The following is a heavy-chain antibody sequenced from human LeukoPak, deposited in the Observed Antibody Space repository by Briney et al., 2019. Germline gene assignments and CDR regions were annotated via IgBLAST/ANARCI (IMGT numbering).Heavy chain of an antibody. Sequence: GGSLRLSCAASGFSFSTYNMNWVRQAPGQRLEWVSSITSGSSYIYYADSVKGRFTISRDNAKSSLYLQMDSLRAEDTAVYYCARDPYSGNYGAYYYYYMDVWGKGTTVTISS. V-gene: IGHV3-21*04. D-gene: IGHD1-26*01. J-gene: IGHJ6*03. CDR2: ITSGSSYI. CDR3: ARDPYSGNYGAYYYYYMDV. CDR1: GFSFSTYN.